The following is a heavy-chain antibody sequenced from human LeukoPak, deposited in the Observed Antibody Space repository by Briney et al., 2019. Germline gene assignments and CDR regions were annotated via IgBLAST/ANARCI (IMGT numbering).Heavy chain of an antibody. Sequence: GGSLRLSCAASGFTFSSYGMHWVRQAPGKGLEWVAVISYDGSNKYYADSVKGRFTISRDNSKNTLYLQMNSLRAEDTALYYCAKDWLDSGWYRSGLDVWGQGTTVTVSS. CDR2: ISYDGSNK. J-gene: IGHJ6*02. CDR3: AKDWLDSGWYRSGLDV. CDR1: GFTFSSYG. V-gene: IGHV3-30*18. D-gene: IGHD6-19*01.